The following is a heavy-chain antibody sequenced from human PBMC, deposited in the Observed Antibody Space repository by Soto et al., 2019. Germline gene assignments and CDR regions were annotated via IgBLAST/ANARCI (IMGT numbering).Heavy chain of an antibody. V-gene: IGHV3-7*05. J-gene: IGHJ6*02. CDR1: GFTFSSYW. Sequence: GGSLRLSCAASGFTFSSYWMSWVRQAPGKGLEWVANIKQDGSEKYYVDSVKGRFTISRDNAKNSLYLQMNSLRAEDTAVYYCARVLSEILVVDGCSGGSCYSGYGMDVWGQGTTVTVSS. CDR3: ARVLSEILVVDGCSGGSCYSGYGMDV. D-gene: IGHD2-15*01. CDR2: IKQDGSEK.